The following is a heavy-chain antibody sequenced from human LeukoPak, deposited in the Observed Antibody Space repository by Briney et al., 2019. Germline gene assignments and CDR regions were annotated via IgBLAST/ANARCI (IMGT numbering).Heavy chain of an antibody. CDR1: GFTFSSYE. J-gene: IGHJ4*02. CDR3: VRRYCSSSSCTLDS. D-gene: IGHD2-15*01. Sequence: GGSLRLSCAASGFTFSSYEMIWVRQAPGKGVEWVSYISSSGRTIFYADSVKGRFTVSRDNAKNSLYLQMNSLRAEDTAVYYCVRRYCSSSSCTLDSWGQGTLVTVSS. V-gene: IGHV3-48*03. CDR2: ISSSGRTI.